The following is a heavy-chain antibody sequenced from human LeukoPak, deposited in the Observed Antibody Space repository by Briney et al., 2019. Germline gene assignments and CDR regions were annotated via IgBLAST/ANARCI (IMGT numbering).Heavy chain of an antibody. D-gene: IGHD3-10*01. CDR2: IYYSGGT. V-gene: IGHV4-59*01. Sequence: SETLSLTCTVSGGSISSYYWSWIRQPPGKGLEWIGYIYYSGGTNNNPSLKSRVTISVDTSKSQFSLKLTSVTAADTAVYYCARVSGALFDYWGQGTLVTVSS. CDR1: GGSISSYY. J-gene: IGHJ4*02. CDR3: ARVSGALFDY.